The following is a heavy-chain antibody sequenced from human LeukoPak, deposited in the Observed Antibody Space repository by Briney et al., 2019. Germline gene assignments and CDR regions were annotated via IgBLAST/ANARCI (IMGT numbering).Heavy chain of an antibody. J-gene: IGHJ4*02. Sequence: ASVKVSCKASGGTFSSYAISWVRQAPGQGLEWMGGIIPIFGTANYAQKFQGRVTTTTDESTSTAYMELSSLRSEDTAVYYCARVGEMATITGPFDYWGQGTLVTVSS. V-gene: IGHV1-69*05. CDR3: ARVGEMATITGPFDY. D-gene: IGHD5-24*01. CDR1: GGTFSSYA. CDR2: IIPIFGTA.